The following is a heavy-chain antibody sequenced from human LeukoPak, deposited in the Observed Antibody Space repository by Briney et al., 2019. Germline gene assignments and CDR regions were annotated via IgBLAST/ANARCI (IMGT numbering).Heavy chain of an antibody. CDR3: ARARYSNTWFDY. D-gene: IGHD6-13*01. V-gene: IGHV3-11*01. Sequence: GGSLRLSCAASGFTLSDYYMSWIRQAPGKGLEWVSCISSSGSTMYYADSVKGRFTMSRDNAQNSVYLQMNSLRAEDTAVYYCARARYSNTWFDYWGLGTLVTVSS. CDR2: ISSSGSTM. CDR1: GFTLSDYY. J-gene: IGHJ4*02.